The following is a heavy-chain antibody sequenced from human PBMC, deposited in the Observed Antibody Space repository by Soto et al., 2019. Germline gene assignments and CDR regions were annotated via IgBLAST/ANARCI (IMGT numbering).Heavy chain of an antibody. D-gene: IGHD2-2*01. CDR2: ISYDGNNK. CDR1: GFTVSPYA. V-gene: IGHV3-30*09. J-gene: IGHJ4*02. CDR3: ARARLDTPALDY. Sequence: QVQLVESGGGVVQPGRSLRLSCAASGFTVSPYAMHWVRQAPGKGLEWVAVISYDGNNKNYADSVKGRLAISRDNSRNTLYLQMNSLRAEDTAVYYCARARLDTPALDYWGQGTLVTVSS.